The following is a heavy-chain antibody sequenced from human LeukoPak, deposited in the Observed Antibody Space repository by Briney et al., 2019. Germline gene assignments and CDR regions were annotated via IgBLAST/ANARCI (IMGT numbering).Heavy chain of an antibody. Sequence: PSETLSLTCAVSGYSISSAYYWGWIRQPAGKGLEWIGRIYTSGSTNYNPSLKSRVTMSVDTSKNQFSLKLSSVTAADTAVYYCARANYYGSIARWFDPWGQGTLVTVSS. CDR2: IYTSGST. D-gene: IGHD3-10*01. CDR3: ARANYYGSIARWFDP. CDR1: GYSISSAYY. V-gene: IGHV4-4*07. J-gene: IGHJ5*02.